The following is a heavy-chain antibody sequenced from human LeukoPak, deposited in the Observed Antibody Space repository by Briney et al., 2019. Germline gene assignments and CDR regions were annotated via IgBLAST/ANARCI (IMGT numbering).Heavy chain of an antibody. J-gene: IGHJ6*02. CDR1: GYTFTGYY. CDR2: INPNSGGT. V-gene: IGHV1-2*02. Sequence: GASVTVSCKASGYTFTGYYMHWVRQAPGQGLEWMGWINPNSGGTNYAQKFQGRVTMTRDTSISTAYMELSRLRSDDTAVYYCARVLQYYYYGMDVWGQGTTVTVSS. D-gene: IGHD5-24*01. CDR3: ARVLQYYYYGMDV.